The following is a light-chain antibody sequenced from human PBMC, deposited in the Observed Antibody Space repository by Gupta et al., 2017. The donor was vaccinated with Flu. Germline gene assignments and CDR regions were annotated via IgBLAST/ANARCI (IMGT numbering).Light chain of an antibody. V-gene: IGKV1-33*01. CDR3: QQYGKVPLT. Sequence: IQLPQSPSSLSASVGDRVTITCQASQDINIVLNWYQQRPGKAPKLLSNEASHLKTGVPSRFSGSGSGTHFTFTISSLKPEDIATYHCQQYGKVPLTFGGGTKVEIK. CDR1: QDINIV. J-gene: IGKJ4*01. CDR2: EAS.